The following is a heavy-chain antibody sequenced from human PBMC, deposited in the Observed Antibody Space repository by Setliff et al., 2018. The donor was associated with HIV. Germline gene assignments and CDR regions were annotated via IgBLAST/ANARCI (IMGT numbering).Heavy chain of an antibody. J-gene: IGHJ4*02. CDR2: IYYSGST. CDR1: GDSISGYY. D-gene: IGHD4-17*01. Sequence: SETLSLTCTSSGDSISGYYWHWMRQPPGKGLEWIGSIYYSGSTHYKSSLKSRVTISVDTSNNQISLRLSSVTAADTAMYYCVRDDYGYNGKGFDYWGPGTLVTVSS. V-gene: IGHV4-38-2*02. CDR3: VRDDYGYNGKGFDY.